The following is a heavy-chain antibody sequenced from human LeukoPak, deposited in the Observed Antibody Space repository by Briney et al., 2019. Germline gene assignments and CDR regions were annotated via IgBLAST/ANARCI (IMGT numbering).Heavy chain of an antibody. CDR3: ARDLVVVTAIPVYYYGMDV. CDR1: GDSVSSNSAA. V-gene: IGHV6-1*01. D-gene: IGHD2-21*02. J-gene: IGHJ6*02. Sequence: SQTLSLTCAISGDSVSSNSAAWNWIRQSPSRGLEWLGRTYYRSEWYNDYAVSVKSRITINPDTSKNQFSLQLNSVTPEDTAVYYCARDLVVVTAIPVYYYGMDVWGQGTTVTVSS. CDR2: TYYRSEWYN.